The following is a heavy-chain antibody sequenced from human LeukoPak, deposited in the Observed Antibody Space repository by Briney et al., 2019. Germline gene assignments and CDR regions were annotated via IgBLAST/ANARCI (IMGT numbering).Heavy chain of an antibody. V-gene: IGHV3-7*01. CDR1: GFTFSSYS. CDR2: IKQDGSEK. Sequence: HPGGSLRLSCAASGFTFSSYSMNWVRQAPGKGLEWVANIKQDGSEKYYVDSVKGRFTISRDNAKNSLYLQMNSLRAEDTAVYYCARDYGWYFQHWGQGTLVTVSS. J-gene: IGHJ1*01. CDR3: ARDYGWYFQH. D-gene: IGHD3-16*01.